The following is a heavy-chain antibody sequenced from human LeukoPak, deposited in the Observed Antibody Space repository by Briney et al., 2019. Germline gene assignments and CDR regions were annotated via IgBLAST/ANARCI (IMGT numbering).Heavy chain of an antibody. J-gene: IGHJ2*01. V-gene: IGHV4-38-2*01. D-gene: IGHD4-17*01. CDR2: IYHSGST. CDR1: GYSISSGYY. Sequence: SETLSLTCAVSGYSISSGYYWGWIRQPPGQGLEWIGSIYHSGSTYYNPSLKSRVTISVDTSKNQFSLKLSSVTAADTAVYYCARSYGDHWYFDLWGRGTLVTVSS. CDR3: ARSYGDHWYFDL.